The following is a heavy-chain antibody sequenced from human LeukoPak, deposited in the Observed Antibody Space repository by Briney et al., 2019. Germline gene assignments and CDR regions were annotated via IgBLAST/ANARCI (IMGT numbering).Heavy chain of an antibody. J-gene: IGHJ4*02. Sequence: SETLSLTCTVSGGSISTITYYWGWIRQPPGKGLEWVGHMYYRGNTFYNPSLKSRVTISVDTSKNQFSLKLSSVTAADTAVYYCARARRGFGELPGLDYWGQGTLVTVSS. CDR1: GGSISTITYY. V-gene: IGHV4-39*07. CDR3: ARARRGFGELPGLDY. CDR2: MYYRGNT. D-gene: IGHD3-10*01.